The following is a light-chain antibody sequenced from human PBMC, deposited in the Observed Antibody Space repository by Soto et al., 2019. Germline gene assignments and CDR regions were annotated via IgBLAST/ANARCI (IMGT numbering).Light chain of an antibody. J-gene: IGLJ3*02. Sequence: QSALTQPASVSGSPGQSITISCSGTTNDVGGYNYVSWYQQHPGKAPKLLIYGVTDRSSGVSSRFSGSKSGNAASLTISGLQAEDEGDYYCSSYTSSYTWIFGGGTQLTVL. CDR3: SSYTSSYTWI. CDR1: TNDVGGYNY. CDR2: GVT. V-gene: IGLV2-14*03.